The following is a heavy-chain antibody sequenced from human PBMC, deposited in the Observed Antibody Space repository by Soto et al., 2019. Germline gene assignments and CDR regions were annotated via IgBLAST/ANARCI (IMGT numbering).Heavy chain of an antibody. CDR2: IKSKIDGGAI. V-gene: IGHV3-15*07. CDR1: GFTFSNGW. J-gene: IGHJ4*02. Sequence: EVQLVESGGDLVKPGGSLRLSCAASGFTFSNGWMNWVRQAPGKGLEWVGRIKSKIDGGAIDYAAPVKGRFTISRDDSKDPLYLQMNSLKTEDTAIYYCSLYHDYWCQGTRVTVSS. D-gene: IGHD2-2*02. CDR3: SLYHDY.